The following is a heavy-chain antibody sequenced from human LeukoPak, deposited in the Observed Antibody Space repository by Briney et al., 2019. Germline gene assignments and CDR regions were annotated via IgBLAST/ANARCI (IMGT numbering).Heavy chain of an antibody. CDR2: IYYSGST. J-gene: IGHJ4*02. CDR1: GGSISSYY. Sequence: SETLPLTCTVSGGSISSYYWSWIRQPPGKGLEWIGYIYYSGSTNYNPSLKSRVTISVDTSKNQFSLKLSSVTAADTAVYYCVRAPYSSGWYSYFDSWGQGTLVTVSS. CDR3: VRAPYSSGWYSYFDS. V-gene: IGHV4-59*01. D-gene: IGHD6-19*01.